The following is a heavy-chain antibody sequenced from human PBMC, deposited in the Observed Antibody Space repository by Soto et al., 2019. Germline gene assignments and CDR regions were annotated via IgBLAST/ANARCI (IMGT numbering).Heavy chain of an antibody. CDR3: VREGFSGSYAGF. V-gene: IGHV3-48*02. Sequence: GGSLRLSCAASGFTFSTYSMNWVRQAPGKGLEWLSYISTSSDRTYYADSVKGRFTISRDNAKNSLYLQMNSLRDEDTAVYYCVREGFSGSYAGFWGQGTLVTVSS. D-gene: IGHD1-26*01. CDR1: GFTFSTYS. CDR2: ISTSSDRT. J-gene: IGHJ4*02.